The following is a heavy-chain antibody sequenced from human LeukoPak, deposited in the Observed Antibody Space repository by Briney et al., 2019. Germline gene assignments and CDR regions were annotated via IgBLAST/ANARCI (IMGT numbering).Heavy chain of an antibody. CDR2: IYSGGST. J-gene: IGHJ4*02. D-gene: IGHD1-1*01. CDR3: ARGSSLTTATSALFES. CDR1: GFTVSSNY. V-gene: IGHV3-53*01. Sequence: GGSLRLSCAASGFTVSSNYMSWVRQAPGKGLEWVSVIYSGGSTYYADSVKGRFTISRDNAQNSLFLQMNSLRAEDTAVYHCARGSSLTTATSALFESWGQGTLVTVSS.